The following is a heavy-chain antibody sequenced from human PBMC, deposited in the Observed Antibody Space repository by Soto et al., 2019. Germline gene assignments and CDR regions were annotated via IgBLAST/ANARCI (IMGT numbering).Heavy chain of an antibody. V-gene: IGHV4-30-4*01. J-gene: IGHJ6*02. Sequence: QVQLQESGPGLVKPSQTLSLTCTVSGGSISSGDYYWSWIRQPPGKGLEWIGYIYYSGSTSYNPSRKRRGNRSVDTSKNQFSLKLSSVTAADPAVYYCARDLWVDTAMVTYYYDGMDVWGQGTTVTVSS. CDR2: IYYSGST. D-gene: IGHD5-18*01. CDR3: ARDLWVDTAMVTYYYDGMDV. CDR1: GGSISSGDYY.